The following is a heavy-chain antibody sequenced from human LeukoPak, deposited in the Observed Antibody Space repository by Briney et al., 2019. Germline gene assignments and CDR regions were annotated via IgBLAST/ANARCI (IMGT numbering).Heavy chain of an antibody. D-gene: IGHD3-22*01. V-gene: IGHV4-4*07. CDR1: GGSISSYY. Sequence: PSETLSLTCTVSGGSISSYYWSWIRQPAGKGLEWIGRIYTGGSTNYNPSLKSRVTMSVDTSKNQFSLKLSSVTAADTAVYYCAGEPHYYDSSGYPVHWGQGTLVTVSS. CDR3: AGEPHYYDSSGYPVH. J-gene: IGHJ4*02. CDR2: IYTGGST.